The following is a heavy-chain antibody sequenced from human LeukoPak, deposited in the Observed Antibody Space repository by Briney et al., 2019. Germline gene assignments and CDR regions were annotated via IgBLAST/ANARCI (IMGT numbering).Heavy chain of an antibody. CDR2: MNPNSGNT. CDR3: ARGSYSSSWYDFDY. J-gene: IGHJ4*02. D-gene: IGHD6-13*01. Sequence: ASVKVSCKASRYTFTSYDINWVRQAPGQGLEWMGWMNPNSGNTGYAQKFQGRVTITRNTSISTAYMELRSLRSEETAVYYCARGSYSSSWYDFDYWGQGTLVTVSS. CDR1: RYTFTSYD. V-gene: IGHV1-8*03.